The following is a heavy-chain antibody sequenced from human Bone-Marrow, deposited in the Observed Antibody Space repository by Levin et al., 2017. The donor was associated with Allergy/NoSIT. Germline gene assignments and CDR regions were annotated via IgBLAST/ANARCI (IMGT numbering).Heavy chain of an antibody. Sequence: NAGGSLRLSCTVSGASMTSDNYYWGWIRQPPGKGLEWIGNIYRSGRTYYNPSLQSRVTISADSSRSHFSLELSSVTAADTAVYYCARLIHYDVLTGLRPSYLDQWGQGTLVPVSS. D-gene: IGHD3-9*01. CDR2: IYRSGRT. CDR3: ARLIHYDVLTGLRPSYLDQ. CDR1: GASMTSDNYY. J-gene: IGHJ4*02. V-gene: IGHV4-39*02.